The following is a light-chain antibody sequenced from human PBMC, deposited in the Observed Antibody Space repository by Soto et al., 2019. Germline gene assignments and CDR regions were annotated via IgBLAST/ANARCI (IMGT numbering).Light chain of an antibody. CDR3: QQYNNWPLT. Sequence: EMVMTQSPATLSVSPGERATLSCRARQSVSSNLAWYQQKPGQAPRLLIYGASTRATGIPARFSGSRSGTEFTLTISSLQSEDFAVYYCQQYNNWPLTFGGGTKVEIK. CDR1: QSVSSN. CDR2: GAS. J-gene: IGKJ4*01. V-gene: IGKV3-15*01.